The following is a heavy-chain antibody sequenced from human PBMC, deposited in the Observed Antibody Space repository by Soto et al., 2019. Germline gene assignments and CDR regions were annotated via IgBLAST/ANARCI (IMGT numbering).Heavy chain of an antibody. V-gene: IGHV3-23*01. CDR1: GCTCRNYG. D-gene: IGHD2-21*01. J-gene: IGHJ1*01. CDR2: ISGSCEST. Sequence: PVGSMRLSCAASGCTCRNYGMTWIRQAQGKGLEWVSVISGSCESTYYAESVRRRFTISRDNSKNMLPLQMNRLRAEDTAIYYCAKSGTTTLTTLWRAPDLAEHFQHRGQGTLLTVSS. CDR3: AKSGTTTLTTLWRAPDLAEHFQH.